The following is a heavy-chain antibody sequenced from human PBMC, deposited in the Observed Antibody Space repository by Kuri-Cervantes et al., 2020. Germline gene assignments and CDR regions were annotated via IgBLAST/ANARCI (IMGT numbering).Heavy chain of an antibody. D-gene: IGHD5-24*01. CDR2: MNPNSGNT. V-gene: IGHV1-8*01. CDR1: GYTFTSYD. Sequence: ASVKVSCKASGYTFTSYDINWVRQATGQGLEWMGWMNPNSGNTGYAQKFQGRVTMTRNTSISTAYMELSSLRSEDTAVYYCARSALGGYNYRLNYWGQGTLVTVSS. J-gene: IGHJ4*02. CDR3: ARSALGGYNYRLNY.